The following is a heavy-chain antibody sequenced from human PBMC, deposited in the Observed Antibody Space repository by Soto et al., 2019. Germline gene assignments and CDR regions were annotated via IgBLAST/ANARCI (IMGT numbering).Heavy chain of an antibody. CDR3: ARDLVYDILTSGYFDY. CDR2: IIPIFGTA. CDR1: GGTFSSYA. J-gene: IGHJ4*02. D-gene: IGHD3-9*01. Sequence: SVKVSCKASGGTFSSYAISWVRQAPGQGLEWMGGIIPIFGTANYAQKFQGRVTITADESTSTAYMGLSSLRSEDTAVYYCARDLVYDILTSGYFDYWGQGTLVTVSS. V-gene: IGHV1-69*13.